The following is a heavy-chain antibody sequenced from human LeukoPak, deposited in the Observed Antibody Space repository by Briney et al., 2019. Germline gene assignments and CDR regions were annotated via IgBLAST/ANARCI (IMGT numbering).Heavy chain of an antibody. CDR1: GFTFSSYA. CDR2: ISSNGGST. CDR3: VKDYDILTGYFDY. V-gene: IGHV3-64D*06. D-gene: IGHD3-9*01. J-gene: IGHJ4*02. Sequence: PGGSLRLSCSASGFTFSSYAMHWVRQAPGKGLEYVSAISSNGGSTYYADSVKGRFTISRDNSKNTLYLQMSSLGAEDTAVYYCVKDYDILTGYFDYWGQGTLVTVSS.